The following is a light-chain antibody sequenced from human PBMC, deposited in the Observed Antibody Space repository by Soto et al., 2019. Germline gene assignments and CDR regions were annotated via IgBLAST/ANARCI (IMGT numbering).Light chain of an antibody. V-gene: IGKV1-8*01. J-gene: IGKJ5*01. CDR3: QHYLNYPIT. CDR1: QDIGSV. Sequence: AIRMTQSPSSLSASTVDTVTITCLASQDIGSVLAWYQQKPGTAPKVLISGASNLHGGVPSRFSGSGSRTDFTLTITHLQSEDFATYYCQHYLNYPITFGQGTRLEIK. CDR2: GAS.